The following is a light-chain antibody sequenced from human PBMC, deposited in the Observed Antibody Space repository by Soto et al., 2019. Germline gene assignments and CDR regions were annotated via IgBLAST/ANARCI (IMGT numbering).Light chain of an antibody. Sequence: QSVLTQSPSASGTPGQRVTISCSEGSSNIGAGYDVHWYQQLPGTAPELLIYGNSNRPSGVPDRFSGSKSGTSASLAITGLQAEDEADYYCQSYDSSLSVLYVFGTGTKVTVL. V-gene: IGLV1-40*01. J-gene: IGLJ1*01. CDR2: GNS. CDR1: SSNIGAGYD. CDR3: QSYDSSLSVLYV.